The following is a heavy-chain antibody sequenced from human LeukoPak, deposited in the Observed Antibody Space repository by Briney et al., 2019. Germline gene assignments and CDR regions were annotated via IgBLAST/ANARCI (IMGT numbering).Heavy chain of an antibody. D-gene: IGHD3-3*01. J-gene: IGHJ4*02. Sequence: GGSLRLSCAASRFTLSTYWMSWVRQAPGKGLEWVAHIKQDGSQEYYVDSVKGRFTISRDSAKNSLYLQMNSLRAEDTAVYYCARGVPYDSWSGPHYSDYWGQGTLVTVSP. V-gene: IGHV3-7*01. CDR1: RFTLSTYW. CDR3: ARGVPYDSWSGPHYSDY. CDR2: IKQDGSQE.